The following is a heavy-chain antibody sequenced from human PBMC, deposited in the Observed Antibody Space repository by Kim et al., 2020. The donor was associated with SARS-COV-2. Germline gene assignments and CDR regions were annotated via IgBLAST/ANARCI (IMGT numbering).Heavy chain of an antibody. Sequence: SETLSLTCAVSGGSISSSNWWSWVRQPPGKGLEWIGEIYHSGSTNYNPSLKSRVTISVDKSKNQFSLKLSSVTAADTAVYYCARAPRSGSYYGWYFDLWGRGTMVTVSS. CDR2: IYHSGST. CDR1: GGSISSSNW. D-gene: IGHD3-10*01. J-gene: IGHJ2*01. CDR3: ARAPRSGSYYGWYFDL. V-gene: IGHV4-4*02.